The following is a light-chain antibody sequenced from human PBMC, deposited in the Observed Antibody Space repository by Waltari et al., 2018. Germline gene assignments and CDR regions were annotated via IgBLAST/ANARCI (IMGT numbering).Light chain of an antibody. V-gene: IGKV3D-20*02. J-gene: IGKJ2*01. CDR1: HTIRNIN. Sequence: VLTQSPDTLSLSPGERATLSCRASHTIRNINLAWYQQKPGQPPRLLIYDVSGRATGIPDRFSASGSGTDFTLTISSLQPEDFATYYCQQSYSTPYTFGQGTKLEIK. CDR3: QQSYSTPYT. CDR2: DVS.